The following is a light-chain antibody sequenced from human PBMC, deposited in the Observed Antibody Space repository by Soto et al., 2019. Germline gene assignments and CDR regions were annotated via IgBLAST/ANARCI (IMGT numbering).Light chain of an antibody. CDR2: KAS. CDR1: QSISNW. Sequence: DIQMTQSPSTLSASVGDRVTITCRASQSISNWLAWYQQKPGKAPNLLIYKASSLESGVPSRFSGSGSGTEFTLTISSLQTDDFATYYCQQYNTYPLPFGGGPK. V-gene: IGKV1-5*03. CDR3: QQYNTYPLP. J-gene: IGKJ4*01.